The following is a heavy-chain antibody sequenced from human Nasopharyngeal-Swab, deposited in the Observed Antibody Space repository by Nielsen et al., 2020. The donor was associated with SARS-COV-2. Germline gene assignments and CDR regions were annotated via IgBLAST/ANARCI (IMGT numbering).Heavy chain of an antibody. J-gene: IGHJ1*01. Sequence: WIRQPPGKGLEWIGRIYTSGSTNYNPSLKSRVTISVDTSKNQFSLKLGSVTAADTAVYYCARDGGYYYDSSGNYAEYFQHWGQGALVTVSS. CDR3: ARDGGYYYDSSGNYAEYFQH. V-gene: IGHV4-61*02. CDR2: IYTSGST. D-gene: IGHD3-22*01.